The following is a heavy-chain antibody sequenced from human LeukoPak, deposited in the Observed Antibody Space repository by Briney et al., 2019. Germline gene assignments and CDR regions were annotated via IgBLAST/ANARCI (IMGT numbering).Heavy chain of an antibody. CDR3: ASDKGASGWGLGY. CDR2: IYSRGST. D-gene: IGHD6-19*01. Sequence: PSQTLSLTCTVSGGSISSGSYYWSWIRQPAGKGLEWIGRIYSRGSTNYNSSLRSRVTISVDTSKNQFSLKLTSVTAADTAVYYCASDKGASGWGLGYWGQGTLVTVSS. J-gene: IGHJ4*02. V-gene: IGHV4-61*02. CDR1: GGSISSGSYY.